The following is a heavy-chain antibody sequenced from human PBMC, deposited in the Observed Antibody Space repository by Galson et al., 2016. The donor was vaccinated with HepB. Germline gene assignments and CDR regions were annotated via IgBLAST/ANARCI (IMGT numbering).Heavy chain of an antibody. J-gene: IGHJ4*02. Sequence: QSGAEVKKPGESLKISCKGSGFTFTNYYIAWVRQMPGKGLEWMGIIYPGDSDTRYAPSFQGHITISADKSITTAYLQWSSLKASDTAMYYCARPTAAGMIAPDYGGQGTLVTVSS. V-gene: IGHV5-51*01. CDR1: GFTFTNYY. CDR3: ARPTAAGMIAPDY. D-gene: IGHD6-13*01. CDR2: IYPGDSDT.